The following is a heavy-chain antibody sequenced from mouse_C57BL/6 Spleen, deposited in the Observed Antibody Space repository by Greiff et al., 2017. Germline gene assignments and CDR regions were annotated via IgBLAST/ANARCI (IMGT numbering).Heavy chain of an antibody. CDR3: ARECDYGSAWFAY. CDR2: ISDGGSYT. CDR1: GFTFSSYA. D-gene: IGHD1-1*01. Sequence: EVKLMESGGGLVKPGGSLKLSCAASGFTFSSYAMSWVRQTPEKRLEWVATISDGGSYTYYPDNVKGRFTISRDNAKNNLYLQMSHLKSEDTAMYYCARECDYGSAWFAYWGQGTLVTVSA. J-gene: IGHJ3*01. V-gene: IGHV5-4*01.